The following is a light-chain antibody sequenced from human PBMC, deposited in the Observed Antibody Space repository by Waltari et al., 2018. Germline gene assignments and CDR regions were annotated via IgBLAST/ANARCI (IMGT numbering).Light chain of an antibody. J-gene: IGKJ1*01. CDR2: AAS. V-gene: IGKV1-9*01. CDR3: QQLNSYQWT. CDR1: QGIRNY. Sequence: NHLTQSPSSLSASAGDRVTFTCRASQGIRNYLASYQQKPGNAPHLLIYAASPLQSGIPSRFSGSGSGTDFTLTISNLQPEDFATYYCQQLNSYQWTFGQGTKVEIK.